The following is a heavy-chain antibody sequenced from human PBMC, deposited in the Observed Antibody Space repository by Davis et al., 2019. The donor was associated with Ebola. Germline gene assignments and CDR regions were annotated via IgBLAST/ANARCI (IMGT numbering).Heavy chain of an antibody. V-gene: IGHV3-23*01. J-gene: IGHJ4*02. D-gene: IGHD3-22*01. Sequence: GESLKISCAASGFTFSRYAMSWVRQAPGKGLEWVSAISGSVAATYYADSVKGRFTISRDNSKNTMYLQMNRLRAEDTAVYYCAGRSERGYSPFDYWGQGTLVTASS. CDR1: GFTFSRYA. CDR3: AGRSERGYSPFDY. CDR2: ISGSVAAT.